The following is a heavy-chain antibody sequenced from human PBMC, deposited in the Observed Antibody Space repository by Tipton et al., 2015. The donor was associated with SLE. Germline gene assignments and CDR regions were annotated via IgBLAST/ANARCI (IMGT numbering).Heavy chain of an antibody. J-gene: IGHJ6*03. CDR2: IYHSGST. CDR1: GGSISSGGYS. D-gene: IGHD2-15*01. V-gene: IGHV4-30-2*01. CDR3: ARAVYCSGGSCYYYMDV. Sequence: LRLSCAVSGGSISSGGYSWSWIRQPPGKGLEWIGYIYHSGSTYYNPSLKSRVTISVDRSKNQFSLKLSSVTAADTAVYYCARAVYCSGGSCYYYMDVWGKGTTVTVSS.